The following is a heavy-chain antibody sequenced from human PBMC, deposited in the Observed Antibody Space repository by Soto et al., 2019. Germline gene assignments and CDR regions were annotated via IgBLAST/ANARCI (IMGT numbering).Heavy chain of an antibody. CDR3: ALRTGNWNPLAD. Sequence: QVQLVQSGAEVERPGSSVKVSCKTSGGTTSSYTIGWVRQAPGQGLEWMGNIVPMINKIDYAQKFQGRVTITADKPTRTVYMELNSLRSEDTAVYFCALRTGNWNPLADWGQGTLVTVSS. J-gene: IGHJ4*02. CDR1: GGTTSSYT. V-gene: IGHV1-69*02. D-gene: IGHD1-1*01. CDR2: IVPMINKI.